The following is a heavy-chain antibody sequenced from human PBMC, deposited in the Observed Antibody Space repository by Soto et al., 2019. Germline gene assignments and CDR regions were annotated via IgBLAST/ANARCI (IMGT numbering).Heavy chain of an antibody. CDR2: IYYSGST. V-gene: IGHV4-59*08. J-gene: IGHJ4*02. Sequence: SETLSLTCTVSGGSIRSYYWSWIRQPPGKGLEWIGYIYYSGSTNYNPSLKSRVTISVDTSKNQFSLKLSSVTAADTAVYYCARRWGRTFDYWGQGTLVTSPQ. CDR3: ARRWGRTFDY. CDR1: GGSIRSYY. D-gene: IGHD7-27*01.